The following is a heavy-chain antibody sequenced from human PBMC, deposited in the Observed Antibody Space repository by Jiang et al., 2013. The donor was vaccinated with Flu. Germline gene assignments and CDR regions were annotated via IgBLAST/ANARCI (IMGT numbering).Heavy chain of an antibody. CDR2: IIPILGIA. CDR3: ARDPYGDYVRHDAFDI. V-gene: IGHV1-69*04. Sequence: GAEVKKPGSSVKVSCKASGGTFSSYAISWVRQAPGQGLEWMGRIIPILGIANYAQKFQGRVTITADKSTSTAYMELSSLRSEDTAVYYCARDPYGDYVRHDAFDIWGQGTMVTVSS. CDR1: GGTFSSYA. D-gene: IGHD4-17*01. J-gene: IGHJ3*02.